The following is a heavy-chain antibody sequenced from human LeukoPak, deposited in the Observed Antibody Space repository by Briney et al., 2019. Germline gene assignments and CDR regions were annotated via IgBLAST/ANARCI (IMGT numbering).Heavy chain of an antibody. J-gene: IGHJ4*02. V-gene: IGHV3-74*01. D-gene: IGHD2-8*02. CDR1: GVPFSNYW. CDR2: INPDGTTT. CDR3: ARIATGGPLG. Sequence: GGSLRLSCAVSGVPFSNYWIHWVRHAPGKGLVWLSHINPDGTTTTYADAVKGRFTVSRDNAKNALYLQMNSLSVEDTAIYYCARIATGGPLGWGQGTLVIVSS.